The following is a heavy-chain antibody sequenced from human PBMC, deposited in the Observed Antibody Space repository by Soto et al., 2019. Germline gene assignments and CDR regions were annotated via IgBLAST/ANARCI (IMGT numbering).Heavy chain of an antibody. CDR2: IWYDGSNK. CDR1: GFTFSSYG. Sequence: GGSLRLSCAASGFTFSSYGMHWVRQAPGKGLEWVAVIWYDGSNKYYADSVKGRFTISRDNSKNTLYLQMNSLRAEDTAVYYCARESYYYDSSGYPVYYYYGMDVWGQGT. D-gene: IGHD3-22*01. CDR3: ARESYYYDSSGYPVYYYYGMDV. J-gene: IGHJ6*02. V-gene: IGHV3-33*01.